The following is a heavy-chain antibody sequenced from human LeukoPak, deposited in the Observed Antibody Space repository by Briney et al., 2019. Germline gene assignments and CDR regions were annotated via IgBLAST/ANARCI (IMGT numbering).Heavy chain of an antibody. CDR3: ARLLKYYYDSSGSGEDWYFDL. D-gene: IGHD3-22*01. CDR1: GFTFTYHS. CDR2: ISRSGDTI. Sequence: GGSLRLSCAAYGFTFTYHSMNWVRQAPGKGLEWISYISRSGDTIYYADSVKGRFTISRDNANNSLYLQMNSLRDEDTAVYYCARLLKYYYDSSGSGEDWYFDLWGRGTLVTVSS. J-gene: IGHJ2*01. V-gene: IGHV3-48*02.